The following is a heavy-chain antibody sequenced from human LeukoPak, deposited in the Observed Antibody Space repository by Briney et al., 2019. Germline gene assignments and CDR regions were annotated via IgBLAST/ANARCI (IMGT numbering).Heavy chain of an antibody. Sequence: GGSLRLSCAASGFTFSSYAMSWVRQAPGKGLEWVSSISSSSSYIYYADSVKGRFTISRDNAKNSLYLQMNSLRAEDTAVYYCARLDYVWGSYRYTDYWGQGTLVTVSS. J-gene: IGHJ4*02. CDR2: ISSSSSYI. CDR3: ARLDYVWGSYRYTDY. D-gene: IGHD3-16*02. V-gene: IGHV3-21*01. CDR1: GFTFSSYA.